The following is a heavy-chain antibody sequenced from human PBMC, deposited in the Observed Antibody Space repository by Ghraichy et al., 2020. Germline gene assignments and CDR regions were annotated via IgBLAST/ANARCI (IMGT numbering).Heavy chain of an antibody. D-gene: IGHD6-19*01. CDR3: ANVRGWFPDAFAI. Sequence: GGSLRLSCAASGFTFSKSVMTWVRQTPGKGLEWVSGISDSGAYTYYADSVKGWFTISRDNSRNTLYLQMNSLRAEDTAVYYCANVRGWFPDAFAIWGQGTMVTVS. V-gene: IGHV3-23*01. CDR1: GFTFSKSV. J-gene: IGHJ3*02. CDR2: ISDSGAYT.